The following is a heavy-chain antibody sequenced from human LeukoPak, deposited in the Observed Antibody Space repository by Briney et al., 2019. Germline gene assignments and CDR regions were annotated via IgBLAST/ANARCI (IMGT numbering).Heavy chain of an antibody. Sequence: ASVKVSCKASGGTFSSYAISWVRQAPGQGLEWMGRIIPILGIANYAQKFQGRVTITADKSTSTAYMELSSLRSEDTAVYYCARDRSEHYDRSAYSWNDAFDLWGQGTMVTVSS. CDR3: ARDRSEHYDRSAYSWNDAFDL. CDR2: IIPILGIA. D-gene: IGHD3-22*01. V-gene: IGHV1-69*04. CDR1: GGTFSSYA. J-gene: IGHJ3*01.